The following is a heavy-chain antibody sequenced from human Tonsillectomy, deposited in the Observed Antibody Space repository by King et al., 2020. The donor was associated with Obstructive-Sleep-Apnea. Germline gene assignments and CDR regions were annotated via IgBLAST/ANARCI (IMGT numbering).Heavy chain of an antibody. J-gene: IGHJ4*02. CDR2: ISSYNGNT. Sequence: QLVQSGAEVKKPGASVKVSCKASGYTFTSFGISWVRQAPGQGLEWIGWISSYNGNTNYAQKFQGRVTMTTDTSTTTGYMGLRSLRSDDTAIYYCARGLSATVTPIPFDFWGQGTLVSVSS. CDR1: GYTFTSFG. CDR3: ARGLSATVTPIPFDF. D-gene: IGHD4-17*01. V-gene: IGHV1-18*04.